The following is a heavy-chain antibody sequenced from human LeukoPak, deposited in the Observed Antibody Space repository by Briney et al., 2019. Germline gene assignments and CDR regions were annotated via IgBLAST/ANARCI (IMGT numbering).Heavy chain of an antibody. CDR1: GGSISSYY. CDR2: IYTSGST. V-gene: IGHV4-4*07. Sequence: SETLSLTCTVSGGSISSYYWSWIRQPAGKGLEWIGRIYTSGSTNYNPSLKSRVTMSVDTSKNQFSLKLSSVTAADTAVYYCARERRSYYDILTGLRNWFDPWGQGTLVTVCS. J-gene: IGHJ5*02. CDR3: ARERRSYYDILTGLRNWFDP. D-gene: IGHD3-9*01.